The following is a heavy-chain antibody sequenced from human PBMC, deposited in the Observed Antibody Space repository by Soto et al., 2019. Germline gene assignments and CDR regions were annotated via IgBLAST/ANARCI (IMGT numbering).Heavy chain of an antibody. D-gene: IGHD3-3*01. V-gene: IGHV4-34*01. Sequence: LETMSLTCAVYGGYISCYYLSWIRPKTGKGLEWIGEINHSGSTNYNPSLKIRVTISVDTSKNQFSLKLSSVTAADTAVYYCARGKLLRFFCYGMDVWGQGTTVTVSS. CDR1: GGYISCYY. J-gene: IGHJ6*02. CDR2: INHSGST. CDR3: ARGKLLRFFCYGMDV.